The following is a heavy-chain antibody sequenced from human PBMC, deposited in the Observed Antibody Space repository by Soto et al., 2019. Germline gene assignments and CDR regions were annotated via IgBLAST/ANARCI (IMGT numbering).Heavy chain of an antibody. Sequence: QVRLVDSGGNVVQPGRSLRLSCATSGFNFNYHGMHWVRQAPGKGLEWVAHLWAGGKYAYYAYSVKGRFTISSAQSTNTLYRQMHSLGAEDTAVYYCTRDAQHLATYGMDVWGQGTTVTVSS. CDR2: LWAGGKYA. D-gene: IGHD6-13*01. CDR1: GFNFNYHG. J-gene: IGHJ6*02. CDR3: TRDAQHLATYGMDV. V-gene: IGHV3-33*01.